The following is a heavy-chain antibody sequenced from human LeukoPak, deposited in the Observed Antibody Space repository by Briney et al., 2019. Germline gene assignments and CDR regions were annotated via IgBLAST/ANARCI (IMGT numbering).Heavy chain of an antibody. J-gene: IGHJ4*02. CDR3: ARDRSYGSFDY. CDR2: ITWNGGTT. D-gene: IGHD5-18*01. CDR1: GFTFDDYG. V-gene: IGHV3-20*01. Sequence: GGSLRLSCAASGFTFDDYGMNWVRQAPGKGLEWVSGITWNGGTTGYADSVKGRFTISRDNAKNSLCLQMNSLRAEDTALYHCARDRSYGSFDYWGQGTLVTVSS.